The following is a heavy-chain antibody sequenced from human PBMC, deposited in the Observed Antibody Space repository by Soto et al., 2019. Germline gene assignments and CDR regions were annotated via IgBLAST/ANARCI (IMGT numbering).Heavy chain of an antibody. J-gene: IGHJ3*02. D-gene: IGHD2-15*01. CDR1: GGSISGGGYY. V-gene: IGHV4-31*03. CDR3: ARDYSCSGGSCYFAFDI. CDR2: IYYSGST. Sequence: SETLSLTCTVSGGSISGGGYYWSWIRQHPGKGLEWIGYIYYSGSTYYNPSLKSRVTISVDTSKNQFSLKLSSVTAADTAVYYCARDYSCSGGSCYFAFDIWGQGTMVTVSS.